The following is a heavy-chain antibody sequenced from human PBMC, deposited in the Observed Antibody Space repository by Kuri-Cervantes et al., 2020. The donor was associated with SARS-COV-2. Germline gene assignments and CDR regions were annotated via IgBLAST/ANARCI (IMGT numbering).Heavy chain of an antibody. CDR3: ARVVRSGYYYDY. CDR2: ISSSGSTI. D-gene: IGHD3-22*01. CDR1: GGSFSGYY. Sequence: LSLTCAVYGGSFSGYYWSWIRQPPGKGLEWVSYISSSGSTIYYADSVKGRFTISRDNAKNSLYLQMNSLRAEDTAVYYCARVVRSGYYYDYWGQGTLVTVSS. V-gene: IGHV3-11*01. J-gene: IGHJ4*02.